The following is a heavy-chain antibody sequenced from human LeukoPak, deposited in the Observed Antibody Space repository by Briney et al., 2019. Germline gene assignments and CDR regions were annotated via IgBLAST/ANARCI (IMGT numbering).Heavy chain of an antibody. V-gene: IGHV3-43D*04. CDR3: AKDITRGYSYGRYYYYYYMDV. CDR1: GFTFDDYA. J-gene: IGHJ6*03. D-gene: IGHD5-18*01. Sequence: GGSLRLSCAASGFTFDDYAMHWVRQAPGKGLEWVSLISWDGGSTYYADSVKGRFTIPRDNSKNSLYLQMNSMRAEDTALYYCAKDITRGYSYGRYYYYYYMDVWGKGTTVTVSS. CDR2: ISWDGGST.